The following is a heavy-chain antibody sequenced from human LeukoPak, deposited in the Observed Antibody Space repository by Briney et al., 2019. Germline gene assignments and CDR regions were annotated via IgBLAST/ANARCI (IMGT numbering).Heavy chain of an antibody. Sequence: GRSLRLSCAASGFAFSTFGMHWVRQAPGKGLEWVAVISYDGSNKYYADSVKGRFTISRDNSKNTLYLQMNSLRAEDTAVYYCAKGPLRYFQHWGQGTLVTVSS. J-gene: IGHJ1*01. CDR2: ISYDGSNK. CDR3: AKGPLRYFQH. CDR1: GFAFSTFG. V-gene: IGHV3-30*18.